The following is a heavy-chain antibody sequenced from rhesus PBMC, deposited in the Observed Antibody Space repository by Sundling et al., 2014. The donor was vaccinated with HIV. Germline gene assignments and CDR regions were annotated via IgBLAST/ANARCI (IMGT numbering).Heavy chain of an antibody. J-gene: IGHJ1*01. CDR2: IKRKADGETA. V-gene: IGHV3-30*02. CDR3: TTHCSGIYCYVRIAEYFEF. CDR1: GFTFSNSW. D-gene: IGHD2-27*01. Sequence: EVQLVESGAGLVQPGGSLRLSCAASGFTFSNSWMSWVRQAPGKGLEWVARIKRKADGETADYAASVKGRFTISRDDSKNTLYLQMNSLKTEDTAVYYCTTHCSGIYCYVRIAEYFEFWGQGALVTVSS.